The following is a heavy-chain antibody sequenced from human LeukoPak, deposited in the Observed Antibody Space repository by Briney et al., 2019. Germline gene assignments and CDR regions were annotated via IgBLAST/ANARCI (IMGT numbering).Heavy chain of an antibody. D-gene: IGHD2-15*01. J-gene: IGHJ4*02. V-gene: IGHV5-51*01. CDR2: IFADDSDT. CDR1: GYIFTNYW. CDR3: ARQPYCSGGSCYNGDYYFDY. Sequence: GESLKISCQGSGYIFTNYWIGWVRQMPGKGLELMGIIFADDSDTRYSPSFQGQVTISADKSSSTAYLQWSSLKASDTAIYYCARQPYCSGGSCYNGDYYFDYWGQGTLVTVSS.